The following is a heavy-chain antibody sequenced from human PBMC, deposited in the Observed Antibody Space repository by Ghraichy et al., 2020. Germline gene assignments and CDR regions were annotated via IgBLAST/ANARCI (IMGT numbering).Heavy chain of an antibody. J-gene: IGHJ5*02. CDR1: GGTFSSYA. Sequence: SVKVSCKASGGTFSSYAISWVRQAPGQGLEWMGGIIPIFGTANYAQKFQGRVTITADESTSTAYMELSSLRSEDTAVYYCARDIVVVPAESPAAPFDPWGQGTLVTVSS. D-gene: IGHD2-2*01. V-gene: IGHV1-69*13. CDR3: ARDIVVVPAESPAAPFDP. CDR2: IIPIFGTA.